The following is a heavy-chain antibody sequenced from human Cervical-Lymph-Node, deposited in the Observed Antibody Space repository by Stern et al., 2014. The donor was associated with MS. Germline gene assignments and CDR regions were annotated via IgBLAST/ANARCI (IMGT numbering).Heavy chain of an antibody. CDR2: IIPFFGKA. V-gene: IGHV1-69*06. D-gene: IGHD3-16*01. J-gene: IGHJ4*02. CDR3: ARDSPIFPKPLKGEIDY. Sequence: QVKLVESGPEVKKPGSSVKVSCKASGGTFSNGAINWVRQAPGQGLEWMGGIIPFFGKASYAQKFQDRVSITADKSTKTAFLEVYRLTSDDTAVYYCARDSPIFPKPLKGEIDYWGQGTLVTVSS. CDR1: GGTFSNGA.